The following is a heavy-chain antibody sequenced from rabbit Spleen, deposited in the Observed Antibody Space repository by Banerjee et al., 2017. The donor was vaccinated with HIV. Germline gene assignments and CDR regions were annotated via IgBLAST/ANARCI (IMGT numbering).Heavy chain of an antibody. V-gene: IGHV1S40*01. D-gene: IGHD8-1*01. CDR1: GVSFSGNSY. CDR2: IDTGSSGFT. J-gene: IGHJ6*01. CDR3: ARDTGTSFSTYGMDL. Sequence: VESGGGLVKPGASLTLTCITSGVSFSGNSYMCWVRQAPGKGLEWIVCIDTGSSGFTYFASWAKGRFTISKTSSTTVTLQMTSLTAADTATYFCARDTGTSFSTYGMDLWGQGTLVTVS.